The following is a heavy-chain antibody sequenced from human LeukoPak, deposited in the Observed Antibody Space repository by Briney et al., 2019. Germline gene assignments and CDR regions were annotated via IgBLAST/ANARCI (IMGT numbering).Heavy chain of an antibody. CDR1: GGSITSYY. D-gene: IGHD1-26*01. Sequence: SETLSLTCTVSGGSITSYYWSWIRQPPGKGQEWIGYIYYSGSTNYNPSLKSRVTISVDTSKNQFSLKLSSVTAADTAVYYCARAPIGGVGASYYYYGMDVWGQGTTVTVSS. J-gene: IGHJ6*02. CDR2: IYYSGST. CDR3: ARAPIGGVGASYYYYGMDV. V-gene: IGHV4-59*01.